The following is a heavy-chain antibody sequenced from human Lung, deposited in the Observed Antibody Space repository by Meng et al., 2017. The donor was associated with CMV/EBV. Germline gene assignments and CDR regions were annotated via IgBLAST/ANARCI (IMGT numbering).Heavy chain of an antibody. CDR2: IYPGDSDT. Sequence: GGSXRLSCKGSGYSFTSYWIGWVRQMPGKGLEWMGIIYPGDSDTRYSPSFQGQVTISADKSISTAYLQWSSLKASDTAMYYCARHESSWSYTAPAPDWGXGTLVTV. J-gene: IGHJ4*01. V-gene: IGHV5-51*01. CDR1: GYSFTSYW. D-gene: IGHD6-13*01. CDR3: ARHESSWSYTAPAPD.